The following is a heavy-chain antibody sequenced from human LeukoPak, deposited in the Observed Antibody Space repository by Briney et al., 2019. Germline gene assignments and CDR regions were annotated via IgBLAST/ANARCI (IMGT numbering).Heavy chain of an antibody. Sequence: GRSLRLSCAASGFTFSSYGMHWVRQAPGKGLEWVAVISYDGSNKYYADSVKGRFTISRDNSKNTLYLQMNSLRTEDTAIYYCAKDDQERGYSYGHFYDGLDVWGQGTMVTVSS. J-gene: IGHJ3*01. CDR3: AKDDQERGYSYGHFYDGLDV. V-gene: IGHV3-30*18. CDR2: ISYDGSNK. D-gene: IGHD5-18*01. CDR1: GFTFSSYG.